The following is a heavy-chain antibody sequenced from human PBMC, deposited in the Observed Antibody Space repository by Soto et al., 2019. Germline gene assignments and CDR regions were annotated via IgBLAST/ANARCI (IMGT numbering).Heavy chain of an antibody. V-gene: IGHV3-74*01. Sequence: PGGSLRLSCAASGFPFTNYWMNWVRQTPGKGLMWVSRISPDVSDVGYADSVEGRFTVSRDNAKNTLYLQMHSLRAEDTAMYYCACWGHIVTVAPSDFDRWGQGTLVTVSS. CDR2: ISPDVSDV. D-gene: IGHD2-21*01. J-gene: IGHJ4*02. CDR3: ACWGHIVTVAPSDFDR. CDR1: GFPFTNYW.